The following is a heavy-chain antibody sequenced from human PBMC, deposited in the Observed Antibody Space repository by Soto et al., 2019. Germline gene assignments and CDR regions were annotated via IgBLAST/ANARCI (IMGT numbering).Heavy chain of an antibody. CDR2: IYTSGST. D-gene: IGHD3-22*01. J-gene: IGHJ4*02. CDR1: GGSISSYY. Sequence: SETLSLTCTVSGGSISSYYWSWIRQPAGKGLEWIGRIYTSGSTNYNPSLKSRVTMSVDTSKNQVSLKLSSVTAADTAVYYCARAGYYYDSSGYYYFDYWGQGTLVTVSS. CDR3: ARAGYYYDSSGYYYFDY. V-gene: IGHV4-4*07.